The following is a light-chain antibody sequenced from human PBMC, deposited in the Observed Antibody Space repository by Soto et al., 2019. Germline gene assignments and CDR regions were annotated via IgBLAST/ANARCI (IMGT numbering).Light chain of an antibody. CDR3: QQANSFPFP. CDR2: DAS. Sequence: DIQMTQSPSSVSASVGDRVTITCRASQGISSWLAWYQQKPGKAAKLLVYDASSLQSGVPSRVSGSGSGTDFSLSIRCLQPEDFASCYCQQANSFPFPFGPGAKVDIK. J-gene: IGKJ3*01. V-gene: IGKV1-12*01. CDR1: QGISSW.